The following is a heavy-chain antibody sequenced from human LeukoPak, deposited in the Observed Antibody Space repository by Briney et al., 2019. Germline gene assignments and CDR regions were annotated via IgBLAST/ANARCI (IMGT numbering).Heavy chain of an antibody. CDR3: ARRYYYGSGSSFDP. D-gene: IGHD3-10*01. CDR1: GYTFTSYG. J-gene: IGHJ5*02. Sequence: GASVKVSCKASGYTFTSYGISWVRQAPGQGLEWMGWISAYNGNTNYAQKLQGRVTMTRNTSISTAYMELSSLRSEDTAVYYCARRYYYGSGSSFDPWGQGTLVTVSS. V-gene: IGHV1-18*01. CDR2: ISAYNGNT.